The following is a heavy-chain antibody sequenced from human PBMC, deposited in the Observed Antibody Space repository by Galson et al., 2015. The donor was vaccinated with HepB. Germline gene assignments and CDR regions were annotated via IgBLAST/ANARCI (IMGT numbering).Heavy chain of an antibody. Sequence: SVKVSCKASGGTFSSYAISWVRQAPGQGLEWMGRIIPILGIANYAQKFQGRVTITADKSTSTAYMELSSLRSEDTAVYYCARELSNWERGPYYFDYWGQGTLVTVSS. CDR3: ARELSNWERGPYYFDY. CDR2: IIPILGIA. D-gene: IGHD1-1*01. J-gene: IGHJ4*02. V-gene: IGHV1-69*04. CDR1: GGTFSSYA.